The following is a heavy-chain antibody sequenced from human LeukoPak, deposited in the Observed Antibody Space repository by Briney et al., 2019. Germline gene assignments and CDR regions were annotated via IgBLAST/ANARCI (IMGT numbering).Heavy chain of an antibody. Sequence: ASVKVSCKASGYTFTSHGLSWARQAPGQGLEWMGWINPNSGGTNYAQKFQGWVTMTRDTSISTAYMELSRLRSDDTAVYYCARGGSSRADAFDIWGQGTMVTVSS. V-gene: IGHV1-2*04. CDR2: INPNSGGT. CDR3: ARGGSSRADAFDI. J-gene: IGHJ3*02. D-gene: IGHD1-26*01. CDR1: GYTFTSHG.